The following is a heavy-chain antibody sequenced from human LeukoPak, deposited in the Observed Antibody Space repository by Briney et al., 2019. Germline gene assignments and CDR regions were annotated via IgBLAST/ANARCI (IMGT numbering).Heavy chain of an antibody. CDR3: ARGGNIFGVARDWFDP. D-gene: IGHD3-3*02. J-gene: IGHJ5*02. V-gene: IGHV3-21*01. Sequence: PGGSLRLSCAASGFTFSSYSMNWVRQAPGKGLEWVSSISSSSSYIYYADSVKGRFTISRDNAKNSLYLQMNSLRAEDTAVYYCARGGNIFGVARDWFDPWGQGTLVTVSS. CDR1: GFTFSSYS. CDR2: ISSSSSYI.